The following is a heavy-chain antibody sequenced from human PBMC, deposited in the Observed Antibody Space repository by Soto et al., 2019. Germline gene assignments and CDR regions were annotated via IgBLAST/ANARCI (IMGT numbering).Heavy chain of an antibody. CDR2: IYHSGST. Sequence: QVQLQESGPGLVKPSGTLSLTCAVSGGSISSSNWWSWVRQPPGKGLEWIGEIYHSGSTNYNPSXXGRVPISVDQXXNXAXXKLSSVTAADTAVYYCARARYSYGTPRDYYYGMDVWGQGTTVTVSS. CDR1: GGSISSSNW. D-gene: IGHD5-18*01. J-gene: IGHJ6*02. V-gene: IGHV4-4*02. CDR3: ARARYSYGTPRDYYYGMDV.